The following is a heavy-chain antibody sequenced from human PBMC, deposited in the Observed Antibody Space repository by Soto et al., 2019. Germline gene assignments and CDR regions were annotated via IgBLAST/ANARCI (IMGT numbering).Heavy chain of an antibody. Sequence: SETLSLTCAVSGGSISSGGYYWSWIRQPPGKGLEWIGYIYYSGSTFYNPSLKSRLTISVDTSKNQFSLKLSSVTAADTAVYYCARERPDGARLDPWGQGTLVTVSS. CDR2: IYYSGST. V-gene: IGHV4-30-4*01. CDR3: ARERPDGARLDP. CDR1: GGSISSGGYY. D-gene: IGHD6-6*01. J-gene: IGHJ5*02.